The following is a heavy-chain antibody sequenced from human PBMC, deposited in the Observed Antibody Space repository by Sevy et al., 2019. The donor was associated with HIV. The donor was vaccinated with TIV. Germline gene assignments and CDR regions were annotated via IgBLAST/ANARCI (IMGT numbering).Heavy chain of an antibody. J-gene: IGHJ5*02. CDR2: ISRTSTTT. CDR3: AREAYYYDSREENWFDP. Sequence: GGSLRLSCKASGFTFSTYSMHWVRQAPGKGLEWVSSISRTSTTTYYADSAKGRFTISRDNAKNSLYLQMYSLRDEDTAVYDCAREAYYYDSREENWFDPWGQGTLVTVSS. D-gene: IGHD3-22*01. V-gene: IGHV3-48*02. CDR1: GFTFSTYS.